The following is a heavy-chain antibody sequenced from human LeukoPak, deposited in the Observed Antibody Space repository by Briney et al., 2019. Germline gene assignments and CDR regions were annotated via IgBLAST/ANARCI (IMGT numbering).Heavy chain of an antibody. V-gene: IGHV3-74*01. Sequence: PGGSLRLSSAASGFTFSSYWMHWVRQAPGKGLVWVSRINTDGSSTSYADSVKGRFTISRDNAKNTLYLQMDSLRVEDTAVYYCARDRGTNGNYQRGYFDSWGQGTLVTVSS. J-gene: IGHJ4*02. CDR1: GFTFSSYW. CDR3: ARDRGTNGNYQRGYFDS. D-gene: IGHD1-7*01. CDR2: INTDGSST.